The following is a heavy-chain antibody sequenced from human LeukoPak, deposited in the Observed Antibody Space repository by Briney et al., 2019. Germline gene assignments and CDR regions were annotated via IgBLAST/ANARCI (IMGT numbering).Heavy chain of an antibody. CDR3: AREVGGPAAIPRDYYYYYMDV. V-gene: IGHV1-69*13. CDR2: IIPIFGTA. D-gene: IGHD2-2*02. CDR1: GGTFSSYA. J-gene: IGHJ6*03. Sequence: SVKVSCKASGGTFSSYAISWVRQDPGQGLEWMGGIIPIFGTANYAQKFQGRVTITADESTSTAYMELSSLRSEDTAVYYCAREVGGPAAIPRDYYYYYMDVWGKGTTVTVSS.